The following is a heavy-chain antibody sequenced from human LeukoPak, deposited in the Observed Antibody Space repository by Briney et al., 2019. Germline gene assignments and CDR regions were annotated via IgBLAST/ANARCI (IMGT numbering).Heavy chain of an antibody. Sequence: PGGSLRLSCAASGFTFSSYSMNWVRQAPGKGLEWVSSISSSSSYIYYADSVKGRFTISRDNAKNSLYLQMNSLRAEDTAVYYCARGSPEMARRYYYGMDVWGQGTTVTVSS. V-gene: IGHV3-21*01. CDR2: ISSSSSYI. CDR1: GFTFSSYS. CDR3: ARGSPEMARRYYYGMDV. J-gene: IGHJ6*02. D-gene: IGHD5-24*01.